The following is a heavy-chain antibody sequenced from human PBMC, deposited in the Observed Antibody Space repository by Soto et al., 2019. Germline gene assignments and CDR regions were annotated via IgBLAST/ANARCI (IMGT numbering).Heavy chain of an antibody. CDR2: IIPIFGTA. CDR1: GGTFSSYA. CDR3: ARGIEWDLRPYYYYGMDV. Sequence: SVKVSCKASGGTFSSYAISWVRQAPGQGLEWMGGIIPIFGTANYAQKFQGRVTITADESTSTAYMELSSLRSEDTAVYYCARGIEWDLRPYYYYGMDVWGQRTTVTVSS. J-gene: IGHJ6*02. V-gene: IGHV1-69*13. D-gene: IGHD1-26*01.